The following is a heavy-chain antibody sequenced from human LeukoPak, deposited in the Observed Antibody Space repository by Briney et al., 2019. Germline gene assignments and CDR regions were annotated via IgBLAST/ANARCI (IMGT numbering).Heavy chain of an antibody. V-gene: IGHV1-2*02. D-gene: IGHD4-17*01. Sequence: ASVRVSCKASGHTFTGYYMHWVRQAPGQGLEWMGWINPNSGGTNYAQKFQGRVTMTRDTSISTAYMELSRLRSDDTAVYYCARNPDYGDYVWPFDYWGQGTLVTVPS. CDR3: ARNPDYGDYVWPFDY. J-gene: IGHJ4*02. CDR2: INPNSGGT. CDR1: GHTFTGYY.